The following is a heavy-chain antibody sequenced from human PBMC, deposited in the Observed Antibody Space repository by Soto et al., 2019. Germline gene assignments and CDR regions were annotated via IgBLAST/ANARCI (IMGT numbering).Heavy chain of an antibody. CDR1: GFTVSSNY. J-gene: IGHJ4*02. CDR2: IYSGGST. D-gene: IGHD3-22*01. CDR3: AREHSYYDSSGYYYFDY. V-gene: IGHV3-53*01. Sequence: PGGSLRLSCAASGFTVSSNYMSWVRQAPGKGLEWVSVIYSGGSTYYADSVKGRFTISRDNSKNTLYLQMNSLRAEDTAVYYCAREHSYYDSSGYYYFDYWGQGTPVTVSS.